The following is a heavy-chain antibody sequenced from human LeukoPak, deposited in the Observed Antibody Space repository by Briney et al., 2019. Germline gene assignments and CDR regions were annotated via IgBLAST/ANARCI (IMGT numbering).Heavy chain of an antibody. J-gene: IGHJ4*02. CDR1: GFIFGDYG. V-gene: IGHV3-49*03. CDR2: IRGKAYGGTT. D-gene: IGHD3-22*01. CDR3: SRDSSGYSYYFDY. Sequence: PGRSLRLSCTASGFIFGDYGMSWFRQAPGKGLEWVGFIRGKAYGGTTEYAASVKGRFTISRDDSKSIAYLQMTSLKTEDTAVYYCSRDSSGYSYYFDYWGQGTLVTVSS.